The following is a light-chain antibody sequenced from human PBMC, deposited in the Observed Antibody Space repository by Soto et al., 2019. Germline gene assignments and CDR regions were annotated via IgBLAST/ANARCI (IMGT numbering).Light chain of an antibody. Sequence: QSALTQPASVSGSPGQSITISCTGTSSDVGGYNFVSWYQHHPGKAPKLIIYDVSNRPSGVSNRFSASKSGNTASLTISGLQAEDEADYYCSSYTNSSTLVGFGGGTKLTVL. J-gene: IGLJ2*01. V-gene: IGLV2-14*03. CDR2: DVS. CDR3: SSYTNSSTLVG. CDR1: SSDVGGYNF.